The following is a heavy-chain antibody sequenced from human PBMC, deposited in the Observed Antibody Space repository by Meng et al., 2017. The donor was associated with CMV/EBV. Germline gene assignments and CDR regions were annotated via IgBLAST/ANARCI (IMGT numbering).Heavy chain of an antibody. Sequence: GESLKISCAASGFTFSSYEMNWVRQAPGKGPEWVSYISSSGSTIYYADSVKGRFTISRDNAKNSLYLQMNSLRAEDTAVYYCARDHVDTRERGLFDYWGQGTLVTVSS. CDR1: GFTFSSYE. CDR3: ARDHVDTRERGLFDY. J-gene: IGHJ4*02. V-gene: IGHV3-48*03. D-gene: IGHD5-18*01. CDR2: ISSSGSTI.